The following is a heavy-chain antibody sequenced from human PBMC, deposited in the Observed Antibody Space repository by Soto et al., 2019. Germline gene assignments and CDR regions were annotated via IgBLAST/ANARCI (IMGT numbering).Heavy chain of an antibody. CDR2: TYYRSKWYN. CDR3: ARESYNYGYSDY. J-gene: IGHJ4*02. CDR1: GDSVSSSSVT. D-gene: IGHD5-18*01. Sequence: SQTLSLTCAISGDSVSSSSVTWNWIRQSPSRGLEWLGRTYYRSKWYNDYAESVKSRITINPDTSKNQFSLHLNSVTPEDTAVYYCARESYNYGYSDYWGQGTLVTVSS. V-gene: IGHV6-1*01.